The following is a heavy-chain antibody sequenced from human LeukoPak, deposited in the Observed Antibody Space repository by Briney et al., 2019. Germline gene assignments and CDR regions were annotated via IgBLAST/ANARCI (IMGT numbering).Heavy chain of an antibody. CDR2: IIPILGIA. V-gene: IGHV1-69*04. Sequence: SVKVSCKASGGTFSSYAISWVRQAPGQGLEWMGRIIPILGIANYAQKFQGRVTITADKSTSTAYMELSSLRSEDTAVYYCARAINYYDSSGYYVPHAFDIWGQGTMVTVSS. CDR1: GGTFSSYA. CDR3: ARAINYYDSSGYYVPHAFDI. J-gene: IGHJ3*02. D-gene: IGHD3-22*01.